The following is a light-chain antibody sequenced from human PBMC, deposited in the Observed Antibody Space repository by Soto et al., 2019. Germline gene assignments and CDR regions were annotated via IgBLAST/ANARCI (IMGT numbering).Light chain of an antibody. J-gene: IGLJ1*01. CDR2: DND. V-gene: IGLV1-51*01. CDR3: GTWDNNLSAGV. Sequence: QSVLTQPPSVSAAPGQKVTISFSGSASNIGSNSLSWYRQFPGSSPMLVIYDNDKRPSGISARFSASKSDTSATLGITGLQTGDEADYYCGTWDNNLSAGVFGSG. CDR1: ASNIGSNS.